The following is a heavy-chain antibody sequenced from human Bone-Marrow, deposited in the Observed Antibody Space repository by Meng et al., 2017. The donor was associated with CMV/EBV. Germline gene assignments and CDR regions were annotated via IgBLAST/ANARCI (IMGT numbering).Heavy chain of an antibody. J-gene: IGHJ5*02. V-gene: IGHV5-51*01. CDR2: IYPGDSDT. CDR3: ARLSRYCSSTSCHWSWFDP. CDR1: GYSLTSYW. Sequence: GESLKISCKGSGYSLTSYWIGWVRQMPGKGLEWMGIIYPGDSDTRYSPSFQGQVTISADKSISTAYLLWSSLKASDTAMYYCARLSRYCSSTSCHWSWFDPWGQGTPVTVSS. D-gene: IGHD2-2*01.